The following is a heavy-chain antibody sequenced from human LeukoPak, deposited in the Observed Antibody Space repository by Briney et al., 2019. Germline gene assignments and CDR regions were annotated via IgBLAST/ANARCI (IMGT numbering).Heavy chain of an antibody. V-gene: IGHV3-49*03. CDR1: GFTFGDYA. CDR3: TRGEGSSGYYPQYFQH. Sequence: GRSLRLSCTASGFTFGDYAMSWFRQAPGKGLEWVGFIRSKAYGGTTEYAASVKGRFTISRDDSKSIAYLQMNSLKTEDTAVYYCTRGEGSSGYYPQYFQHWGQGTLVTVSS. J-gene: IGHJ1*01. CDR2: IRSKAYGGTT. D-gene: IGHD3-22*01.